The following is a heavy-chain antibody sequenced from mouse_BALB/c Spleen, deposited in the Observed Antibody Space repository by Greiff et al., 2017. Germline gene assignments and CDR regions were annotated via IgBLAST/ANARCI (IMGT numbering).Heavy chain of an antibody. D-gene: IGHD1-1*01. CDR1: GFSLTSYG. CDR2: IWAGGST. CDR3: ARAIYYYGSSYVGDAMDY. Sequence: QVQLKQSGPGLVAPSQSLSITCTVSGFSLTSYGVHWVRQPPGKGLEWLGVIWAGGSTNYNSALMSRLSISKDNSKSQVFLKMNSLQTDDTAMYYCARAIYYYGSSYVGDAMDYWGQGTSVTVSS. J-gene: IGHJ4*01. V-gene: IGHV2-9*02.